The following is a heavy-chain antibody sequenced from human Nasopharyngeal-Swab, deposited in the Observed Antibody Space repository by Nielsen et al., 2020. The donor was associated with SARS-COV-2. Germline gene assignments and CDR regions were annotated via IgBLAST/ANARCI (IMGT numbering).Heavy chain of an antibody. Sequence: SETLSLTCAVYGGSFSGYYRSWIRQPPGKGLEWIGEINHSGSTNYNPSLKSRVTISVDTSKNQFSLKLSSVTAADTAVYYCARLAIAARRGSGDYWGQGTLVTVSS. CDR3: ARLAIAARRGSGDY. D-gene: IGHD6-6*01. J-gene: IGHJ4*02. CDR1: GGSFSGYY. V-gene: IGHV4-34*01. CDR2: INHSGST.